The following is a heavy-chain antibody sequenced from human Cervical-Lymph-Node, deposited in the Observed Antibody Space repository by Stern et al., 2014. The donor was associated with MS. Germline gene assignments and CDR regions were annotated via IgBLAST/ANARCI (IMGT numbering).Heavy chain of an antibody. J-gene: IGHJ5*02. D-gene: IGHD6-13*01. CDR2: IFPVFGTP. Sequence: QMQLVQSGAGVTKPGSSVKVSCEASGGTFSKFTSSWVRQAPGQGLEWMGWIFPVFGTPTLAQEVRGRVRITADVSTSTVYMELNSLRSDDTDVYVCARSSEPSDRWYSLGYDLWGQGTLVTVSS. CDR3: ARSSEPSDRWYSLGYDL. CDR1: GGTFSKFT. V-gene: IGHV1-69*01.